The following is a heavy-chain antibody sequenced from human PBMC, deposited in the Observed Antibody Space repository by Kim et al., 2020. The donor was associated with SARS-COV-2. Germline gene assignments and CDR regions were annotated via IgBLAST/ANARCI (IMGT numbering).Heavy chain of an antibody. V-gene: IGHV4-31*03. Sequence: SETLSLTCTVSGGSISSGGYYWSWIRQHPGKGLEWIGYIYYSGSTYYNPSLKSRVTISVDTSKNQFSLKLSSVTAADTAVYYCARDGMDIVAFRTHRGWFGPWGQGTLVNVSS. CDR3: ARDGMDIVAFRTHRGWFGP. D-gene: IGHD5-12*01. CDR2: IYYSGST. J-gene: IGHJ5*02. CDR1: GGSISSGGYY.